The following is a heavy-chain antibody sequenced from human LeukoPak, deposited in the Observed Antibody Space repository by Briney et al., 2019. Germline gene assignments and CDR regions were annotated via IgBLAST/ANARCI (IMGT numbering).Heavy chain of an antibody. J-gene: IGHJ4*02. D-gene: IGHD3-22*01. CDR3: TSMGITMIVVVSDY. Sequence: PGGSLRLSCAASGFTFSNAWMSWVRQAPGKGLEWVGRIKSKTDGGTTDYAASVKGRFTISRDDSKNTLYLQMNSLKTEDTAVYYCTSMGITMIVVVSDYWGQGTLVTVSS. V-gene: IGHV3-15*01. CDR2: IKSKTDGGTT. CDR1: GFTFSNAW.